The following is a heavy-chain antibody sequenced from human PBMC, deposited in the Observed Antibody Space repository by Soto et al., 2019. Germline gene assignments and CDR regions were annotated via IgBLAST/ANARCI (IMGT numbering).Heavy chain of an antibody. J-gene: IGHJ4*02. V-gene: IGHV3-23*01. CDR3: AKDQVMITFGGVIEMLGYFDY. Sequence: VGSLRLSCAASGFTFSSYAMSWVRQAPGKGLEWVSAISGSGGSTYYADSVKGRFTISRDNSKNTLYLQMNSLRAEDTAVYYCAKDQVMITFGGVIEMLGYFDYWGQGTRVTVSS. CDR2: ISGSGGST. D-gene: IGHD3-16*02. CDR1: GFTFSSYA.